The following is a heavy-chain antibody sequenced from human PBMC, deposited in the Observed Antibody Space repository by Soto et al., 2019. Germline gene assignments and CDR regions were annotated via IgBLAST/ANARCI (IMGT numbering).Heavy chain of an antibody. D-gene: IGHD6-13*01. CDR2: ISYAGSNK. J-gene: IGHJ5*02. CDR3: AKDRGAAGTLGTLDWFDP. V-gene: IGHV3-30*18. CDR1: GFTFSSYG. Sequence: QVQLVESGGGVVQPGRSLRLSCAASGFTFSSYGMHWVRQAPGKGLEWVAVISYAGSNKYYADSVKGRFTISRDNSKNTLYLQMNRLRAEDTAVYYCAKDRGAAGTLGTLDWFDPWGQGTLVTVSS.